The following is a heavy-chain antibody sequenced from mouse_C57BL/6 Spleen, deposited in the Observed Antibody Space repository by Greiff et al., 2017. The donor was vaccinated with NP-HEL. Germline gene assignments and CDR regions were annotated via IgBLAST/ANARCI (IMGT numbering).Heavy chain of an antibody. Sequence: EVQLQQSGPELVKPGASVKMSCKASGYTFTDYNMHWVKQSHGKSLEWIGYINPNNGGTSYNQKFKGKATLTVNKSSSTAYMELRSLTSEDSAVYYCASIYYGNLNDYWGQGTTLTVSS. D-gene: IGHD2-1*01. CDR1: GYTFTDYN. CDR3: ASIYYGNLNDY. CDR2: INPNNGGT. V-gene: IGHV1-22*01. J-gene: IGHJ2*01.